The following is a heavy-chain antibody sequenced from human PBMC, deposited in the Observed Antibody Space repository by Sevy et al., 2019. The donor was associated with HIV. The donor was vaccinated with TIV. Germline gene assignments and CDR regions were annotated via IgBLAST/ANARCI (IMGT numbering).Heavy chain of an antibody. J-gene: IGHJ3*01. Sequence: GGSLRLSCAGSGFTFSNYAMHWVRQAPGKGLECVAGLWSHGRREYCADFAKGRFTISRDNSKNTVYLHMDSLRTDDTAVYYCAKEDDAFDVWGQGTMVTVSS. V-gene: IGHV3-33*03. CDR3: AKEDDAFDV. CDR2: LWSHGRRE. CDR1: GFTFSNYA.